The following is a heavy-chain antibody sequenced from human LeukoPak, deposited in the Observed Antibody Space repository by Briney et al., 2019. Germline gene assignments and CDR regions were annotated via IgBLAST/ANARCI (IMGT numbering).Heavy chain of an antibody. V-gene: IGHV3-33*01. CDR2: IWYDGSNK. CDR1: GFTFSSYG. D-gene: IGHD2-15*01. CDR3: AREAGGSLLMDV. Sequence: GGSLRLSCAASGFTFSSYGMHWVRQAPGKGLEWVAVIWYDGSNKYYADSVKGRFTISRDNSKNTLYLQMNSLRAEDTAVYYCAREAGGSLLMDVWGQGTTVIASS. J-gene: IGHJ6*02.